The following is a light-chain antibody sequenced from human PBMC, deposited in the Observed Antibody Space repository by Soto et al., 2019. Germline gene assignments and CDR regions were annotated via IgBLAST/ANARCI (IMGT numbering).Light chain of an antibody. CDR1: QTISSW. J-gene: IGKJ1*01. CDR3: QHYNSYSEA. CDR2: KAS. V-gene: IGKV1-5*03. Sequence: DIQMNESPSTITKSVLDRVTITFLASQTISSWLAWYQQKPGKAPKLLIYKASTLKSGVPSRFSGSGSGTEFTLTISSLQPDDFASYYCQHYNSYSEAFGQGGNVDVK.